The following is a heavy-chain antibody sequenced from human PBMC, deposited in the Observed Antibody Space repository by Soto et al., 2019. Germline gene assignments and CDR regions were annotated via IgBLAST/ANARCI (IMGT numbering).Heavy chain of an antibody. CDR3: ARGMVQEGDYGEIYYYYTMDV. V-gene: IGHV4-31*03. CDR1: GGSISRGAYY. J-gene: IGHJ6*02. D-gene: IGHD4-17*01. Sequence: LSLTCSVSGGSISRGAYYWTWIRQRPGEGLEWLGNIYNSRATYYNPSLQGRLTIAVDTPKNQLSLKMSSVTAADTAVYYCARGMVQEGDYGEIYYYYTMDVWGQGTTVTVSS. CDR2: IYNSRAT.